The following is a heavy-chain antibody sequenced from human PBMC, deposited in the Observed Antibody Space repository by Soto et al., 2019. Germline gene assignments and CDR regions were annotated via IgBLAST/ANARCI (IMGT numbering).Heavy chain of an antibody. D-gene: IGHD5-18*01. Sequence: GGSLRLSCAASGFTFSSYGMHWVRQAPGKGLEWVAVISYDGSNKYYADSVKGRFTISRDNSKNTLYLQMNSLRAEDTAVYYCAKDLYSYGETGQNDYWGQGTLVTVSS. CDR1: GFTFSSYG. CDR3: AKDLYSYGETGQNDY. CDR2: ISYDGSNK. V-gene: IGHV3-30*18. J-gene: IGHJ4*02.